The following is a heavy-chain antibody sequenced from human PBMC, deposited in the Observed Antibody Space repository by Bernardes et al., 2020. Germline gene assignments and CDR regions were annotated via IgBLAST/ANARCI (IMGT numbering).Heavy chain of an antibody. J-gene: IGHJ1*01. Sequence: GGSLRLSCAASGFTFSSYGMHWVRQAPGKGLEWVAVIWYDGSNKYYADSVKGRFTISRDNSKNTLYLQMNSLRAEDTAVYYCARGDLSDIVVVVAATPPEYFQHWGQGTLVTVSS. CDR1: GFTFSSYG. CDR2: IWYDGSNK. CDR3: ARGDLSDIVVVVAATPPEYFQH. V-gene: IGHV3-33*01. D-gene: IGHD2-15*01.